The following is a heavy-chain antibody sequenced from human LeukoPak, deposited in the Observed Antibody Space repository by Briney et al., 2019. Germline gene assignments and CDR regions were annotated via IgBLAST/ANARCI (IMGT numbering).Heavy chain of an antibody. V-gene: IGHV3-73*01. CDR1: GFTFSGYA. D-gene: IGHD2/OR15-2a*01. CDR3: TSPPAFQTRSSYYYYYMDV. J-gene: IGHJ6*03. Sequence: GGSLRLSCAASGFTFSGYAMHWVRQASGKGLKWVGRIRSKANSYATAYAASVKGRFTISRDDSKNTAYLQMNSLKTEDTAVYYCTSPPAFQTRSSYYYYYMDVWGKGTTVTVSS. CDR2: IRSKANSYAT.